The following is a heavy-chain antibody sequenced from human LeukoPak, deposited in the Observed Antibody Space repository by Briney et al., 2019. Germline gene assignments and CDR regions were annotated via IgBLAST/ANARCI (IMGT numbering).Heavy chain of an antibody. Sequence: SETLSLTCTVSGGSVSSGGYYWSWIRQHPGKGLEWIGYIYYSGSTYYNPSLKSRVTISVDTSKNQFSLKLSSVTAADTAVYYCARQGYYDSSGYTSHWGQGTLVTVSS. J-gene: IGHJ4*02. D-gene: IGHD3-22*01. CDR3: ARQGYYDSSGYTSH. CDR2: IYYSGST. CDR1: GGSVSSGGYY. V-gene: IGHV4-31*03.